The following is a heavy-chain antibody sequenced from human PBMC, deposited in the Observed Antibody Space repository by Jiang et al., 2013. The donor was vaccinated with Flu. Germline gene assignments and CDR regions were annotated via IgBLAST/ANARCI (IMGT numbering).Heavy chain of an antibody. Sequence: LKPSETLSLTCAVYGGSFSGYYWSWIRQPPGKGLEWIGEINHSGSTNYNPSLKSRVTISVDTSKNQFSLKLSSVTAADTAVYYCARGCTEETIDARSSGYGYNWFDPWGQGTLVTVSS. J-gene: IGHJ5*02. CDR2: INHSGST. CDR3: ARGCTEETIDARSSGYGYNWFDP. D-gene: IGHD3-22*01. CDR1: GGSFSGYY. V-gene: IGHV4-34*01.